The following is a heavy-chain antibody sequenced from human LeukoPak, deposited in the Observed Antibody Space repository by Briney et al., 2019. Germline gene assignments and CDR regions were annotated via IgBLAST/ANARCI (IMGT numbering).Heavy chain of an antibody. CDR2: IYHSGST. CDR1: GGSISSGGYY. Sequence: SETLSLTCTVSGGSISSGGYYWSWIRQPPGKGLEWIGYIYHSGSTYYNPSLKSRVTISVDKSKNQFSLKLSSVTAADTAVYYCAKGVIAVAAPYAMDVWGQGTTVTVSS. J-gene: IGHJ6*02. V-gene: IGHV4-30-2*01. D-gene: IGHD6-19*01. CDR3: AKGVIAVAAPYAMDV.